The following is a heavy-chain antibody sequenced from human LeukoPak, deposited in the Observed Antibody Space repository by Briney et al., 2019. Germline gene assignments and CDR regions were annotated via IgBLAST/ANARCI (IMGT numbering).Heavy chain of an antibody. CDR2: ISSSGSPI. Sequence: GGSLRLSCAASGFTFSSYSMNWVRQAPGKGLEWVSYISSSGSPIYYADSVKGRFTISRDNAKNSLYLQMSSLRDEDTAAYYCARGTGSGSWLIDYWGQGSPVTVSS. D-gene: IGHD6-13*01. V-gene: IGHV3-48*02. J-gene: IGHJ4*02. CDR3: ARGTGSGSWLIDY. CDR1: GFTFSSYS.